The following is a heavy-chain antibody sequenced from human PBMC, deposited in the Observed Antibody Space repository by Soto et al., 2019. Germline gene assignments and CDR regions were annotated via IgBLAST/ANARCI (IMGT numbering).Heavy chain of an antibody. J-gene: IGHJ3*01. D-gene: IGHD1-1*01. CDR3: ARSKGLQLKSAFDF. CDR1: GFTFSDYN. V-gene: IGHV3-21*01. CDR2: VSSSGIYI. Sequence: GGSLRLSCAASGFTFSDYNMNWVRQAPGKGLEWVSSVSSSGIYIYYADSVKGRFTISRDNAKKSLYLQVDSLRAEDTAVYYCARSKGLQLKSAFDFWGQGTLVTVSS.